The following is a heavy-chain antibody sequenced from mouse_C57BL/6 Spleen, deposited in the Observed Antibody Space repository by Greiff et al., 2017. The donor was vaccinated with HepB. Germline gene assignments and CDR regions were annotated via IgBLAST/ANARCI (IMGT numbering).Heavy chain of an antibody. CDR3: ARQKLGSWFAY. CDR2: ISSGGSYT. V-gene: IGHV5-6*01. D-gene: IGHD4-1*01. J-gene: IGHJ3*01. CDR1: GFTFSSYG. Sequence: EVQLVESGGDLVKPGGSLKLSCAASGFTFSSYGMSWVRQTPDKRLEWVATISSGGSYTYYPDSVKGRFTISRDNAKNTLYLQMSSLKSEDTAMYYCARQKLGSWFAYWGQGTLVTVSA.